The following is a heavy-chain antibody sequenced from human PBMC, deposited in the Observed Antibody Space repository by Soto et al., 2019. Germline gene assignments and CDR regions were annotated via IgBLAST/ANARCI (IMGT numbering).Heavy chain of an antibody. D-gene: IGHD2-2*01. Sequence: EVQLVESGGGLVQPGGSLRLSCAASGFTFSSYSMNWVRQAPGKGLEWVSYISSSSSTIYYADSVKGRFTISRDNAKNSLYLQMNSLRDEDTAVYYCASVGYCISTSCYGAYYYYGMDVWGQGTTVTVSS. CDR2: ISSSSSTI. CDR1: GFTFSSYS. CDR3: ASVGYCISTSCYGAYYYYGMDV. J-gene: IGHJ6*02. V-gene: IGHV3-48*02.